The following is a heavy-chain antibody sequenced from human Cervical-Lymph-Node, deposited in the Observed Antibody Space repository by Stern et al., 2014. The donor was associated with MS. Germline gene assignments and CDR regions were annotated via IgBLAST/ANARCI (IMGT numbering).Heavy chain of an antibody. CDR2: IHDSGSP. J-gene: IGHJ5*02. CDR1: GGSISSSGYY. V-gene: IGHV4-61*02. Sequence: VQLVESGPGLVKPSQTLSLTCTVSGGSISSSGYYWSWLRQPADKGLEWIGRIHDSGSPYYNPSLKSRVTISMDTAQNQFSLKLPSVTAADTAVYYCATTRWDLFTWNWFDPWGQGTLVTVSS. CDR3: ATTRWDLFTWNWFDP. D-gene: IGHD1-26*01.